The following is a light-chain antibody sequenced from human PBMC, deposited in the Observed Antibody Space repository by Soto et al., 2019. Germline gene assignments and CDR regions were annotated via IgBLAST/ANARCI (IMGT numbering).Light chain of an antibody. CDR3: SSYVGSNNFPYV. V-gene: IGLV2-8*01. CDR2: EVD. CDR1: SSDVGGYNY. Sequence: QSALTQPPSASGSPGQSVTISCTGTSSDVGGYNYVSGYQHHPGKAPKLIIYEVDERPSGVPDRFSGSKSGNTASQTVSGLQAEDEADYYCSSYVGSNNFPYVFGTGTKLTVL. J-gene: IGLJ1*01.